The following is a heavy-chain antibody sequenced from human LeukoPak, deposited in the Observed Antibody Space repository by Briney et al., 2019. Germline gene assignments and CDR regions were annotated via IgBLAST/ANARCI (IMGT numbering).Heavy chain of an antibody. J-gene: IGHJ6*02. CDR2: MNPNSGNT. V-gene: IGHV1-8*01. CDR1: GYTFTSCD. D-gene: IGHD2-2*03. Sequence: ASVKVSCKASGYTFTSCDINWVRQATGQGLEWMGWMNPNSGNTGYEQKFQGRVTMTRNTSISTAYMELSSLRSEDTAVYYCARVKFGYCSSTSCYSGFGMDVWGQGTTVTVSS. CDR3: ARVKFGYCSSTSCYSGFGMDV.